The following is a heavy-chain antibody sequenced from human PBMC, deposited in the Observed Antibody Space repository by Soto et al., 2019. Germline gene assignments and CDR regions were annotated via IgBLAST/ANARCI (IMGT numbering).Heavy chain of an antibody. CDR1: GGSFSGYY. D-gene: IGHD2-8*02. CDR3: ARDKITGLFDY. Sequence: PSENLSLTCAVYGGSFSGYYWTWIRQPPGTGLEWIGEINHSGSTNYNPSLKSRVTISADTSKNQFSLKLTSVTAADTAVYYCARDKITGLFDYWGQGTLVTVSS. CDR2: INHSGST. J-gene: IGHJ4*02. V-gene: IGHV4-34*01.